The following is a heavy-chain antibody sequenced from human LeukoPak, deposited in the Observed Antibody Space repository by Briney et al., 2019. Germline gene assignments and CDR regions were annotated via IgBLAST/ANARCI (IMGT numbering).Heavy chain of an antibody. J-gene: IGHJ4*02. Sequence: GGSLRLSCAASGYKFTDYYMAWLRQAPGNGLEWVSGISWNSGSIGYADSVKGRFTISRDNAKNSLYLQMNSLRAEDTAFYYCAKAPYSGWSEAGHYFDYWGQGTLVTVSS. CDR1: GYKFTDYY. D-gene: IGHD6-19*01. CDR3: AKAPYSGWSEAGHYFDY. CDR2: ISWNSGSI. V-gene: IGHV3-9*01.